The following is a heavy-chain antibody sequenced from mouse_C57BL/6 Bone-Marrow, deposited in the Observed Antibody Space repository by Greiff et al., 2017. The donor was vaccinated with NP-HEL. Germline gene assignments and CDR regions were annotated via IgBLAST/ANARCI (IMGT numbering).Heavy chain of an antibody. CDR1: GYTFTEYT. V-gene: IGHV1-62-2*01. Sequence: QVHVKQSGAELVKPGASVKLSCKASGYTFTEYTIHWVKQRSGQGLEWIGWFYPGSGSIKYNEKFKDKATLTADKSSSTVYMELSRLTSEDSAVYFCARHEATTVVANWYFDVWGTGTTVTVSS. J-gene: IGHJ1*03. CDR2: FYPGSGSI. CDR3: ARHEATTVVANWYFDV. D-gene: IGHD1-1*01.